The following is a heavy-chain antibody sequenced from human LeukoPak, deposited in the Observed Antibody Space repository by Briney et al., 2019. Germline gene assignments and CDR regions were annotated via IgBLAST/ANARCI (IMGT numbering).Heavy chain of an antibody. J-gene: IGHJ1*01. CDR2: IIPILNTA. CDR3: ANEEVEYFQH. Sequence: GASVKVSCKASGGTFSIYAINWVRQAPGQGLEWMGGIIPILNTANYAQKFQGRVTITADKSTTTAYMELSSLRSEDTAVYYCANEEVEYFQHWGQGTLVIVSP. V-gene: IGHV1-69*06. CDR1: GGTFSIYA.